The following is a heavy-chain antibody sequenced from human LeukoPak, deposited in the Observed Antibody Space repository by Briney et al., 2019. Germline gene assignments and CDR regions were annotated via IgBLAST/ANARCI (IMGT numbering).Heavy chain of an antibody. CDR2: IYYSGIT. Sequence: SETLSLTCTVSGGSISSYYWSWIRQPPGKGLEWIGYIYYSGITNYNPSLKSRVTISVDTSKNQFSLKLSSVTAADTAVYYCARAALAVADNWGQGTLVTVSS. J-gene: IGHJ4*02. V-gene: IGHV4-59*12. CDR1: GGSISSYY. D-gene: IGHD6-19*01. CDR3: ARAALAVADN.